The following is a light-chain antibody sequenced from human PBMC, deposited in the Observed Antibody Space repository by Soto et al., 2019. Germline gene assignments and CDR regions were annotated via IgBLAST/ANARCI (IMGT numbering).Light chain of an antibody. CDR3: QQSYSTLHYT. V-gene: IGKV1-39*01. CDR2: AAS. CDR1: QTISLY. J-gene: IGKJ3*01. Sequence: DIVMTQAPASLSASVGDRVTITFRASQTISLYLNWYQQKPGKAPKLLIYAASTLQSGVPSRFIGTRSVTHLGLTISSLQPEDSATYYCQQSYSTLHYTVGPGPKVDIK.